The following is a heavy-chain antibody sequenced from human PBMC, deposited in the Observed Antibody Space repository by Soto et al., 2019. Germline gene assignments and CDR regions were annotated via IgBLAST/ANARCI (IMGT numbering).Heavy chain of an antibody. D-gene: IGHD6-13*01. V-gene: IGHV3-53*01. CDR2: IYSGGST. CDR3: ATHSSSHPKYYYYGMDV. CDR1: GFTFSSNY. Sequence: GGSLRLSCAASGFTFSSNYMSWVRQAPGKGLEWVSVIYSGGSTYDADSVKGRFTISRDNSKNTLYLQMNSLRAEDTAVYYCATHSSSHPKYYYYGMDVWGQGTTVNVSS. J-gene: IGHJ6*02.